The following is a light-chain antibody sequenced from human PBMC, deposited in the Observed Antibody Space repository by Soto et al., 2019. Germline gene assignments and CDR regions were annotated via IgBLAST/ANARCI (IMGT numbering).Light chain of an antibody. V-gene: IGKV3-15*01. CDR3: QHYNSRPLT. J-gene: IGKJ4*01. Sequence: EIVMTQSPSTLSASAGERATISCRASQSVSNNLAWYQQKPGQAPRLLIYGASTMDTGIPARFSGSGSGTEFTLTISSLQSEDFAVYHCQHYNSRPLTFGGGTKVEIK. CDR2: GAS. CDR1: QSVSNN.